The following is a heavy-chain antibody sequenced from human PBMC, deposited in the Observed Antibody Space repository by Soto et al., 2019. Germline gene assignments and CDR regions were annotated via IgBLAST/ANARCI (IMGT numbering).Heavy chain of an antibody. V-gene: IGHV3-30*03. CDR2: ISYDGNNN. Sequence: GGSLRLSCAASGFTFSSYGMHWVRQAPGKGLEWVAIISYDGNNNYYADSVKGRFTISRDNSNNMVYLQMNSLRAEDTAVYYCARDRGANYMDVWGKGTTVTVSS. D-gene: IGHD1-26*01. J-gene: IGHJ6*03. CDR3: ARDRGANYMDV. CDR1: GFTFSSYG.